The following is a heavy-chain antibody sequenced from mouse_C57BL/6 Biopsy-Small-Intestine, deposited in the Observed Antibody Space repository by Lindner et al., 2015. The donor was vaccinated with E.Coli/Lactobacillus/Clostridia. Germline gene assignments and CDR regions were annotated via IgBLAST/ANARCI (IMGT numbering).Heavy chain of an antibody. CDR3: ARADYYTSSLYYYFDV. Sequence: VQLQESGPELVKPGDSVKISCRASGYSFTGYFMNWVMQSHGKSLEWIGRINPYNGDTFYNQKFKGKATLTVDKSSNTAHMELRSLISEDSAVYYCARADYYTSSLYYYFDVWGTGTTVTVSS. CDR1: GYSFTGYF. V-gene: IGHV1-20*01. D-gene: IGHD1-1*01. CDR2: INPYNGDT. J-gene: IGHJ1*03.